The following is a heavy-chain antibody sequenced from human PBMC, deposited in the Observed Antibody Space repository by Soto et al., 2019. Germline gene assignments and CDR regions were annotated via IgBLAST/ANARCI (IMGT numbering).Heavy chain of an antibody. CDR2: INHSGST. V-gene: IGHV4-34*01. Sequence: QVQLQQWGAGLLKPSETLSLTCAVYGGSFSGYYWSWIRQPPGKGLEWIGEINHSGSTNYNPSLKSRVTISVDTSKNQFSLKLSSVTAADTAVYYCASSVKPGWFDPWGQGTLVTVSS. CDR3: ASSVKPGWFDP. CDR1: GGSFSGYY. J-gene: IGHJ5*02. D-gene: IGHD3-10*01.